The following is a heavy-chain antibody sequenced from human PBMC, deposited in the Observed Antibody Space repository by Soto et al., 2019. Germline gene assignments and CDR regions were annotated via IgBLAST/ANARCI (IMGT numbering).Heavy chain of an antibody. D-gene: IGHD4-17*01. Sequence: GGSLRLSCAASGFTSSSYAMIWIRQVPGEGLEWVSGLYGSGRGIHYADSVTGRFTISRDNSAYAGYLQMNNRRVEDTAVYYCAKDAGAGDGVWLAHAWGRGTAVTVSS. CDR1: GFTSSSYA. J-gene: IGHJ5*02. CDR2: LYGSGRGI. CDR3: AKDAGAGDGVWLAHA. V-gene: IGHV3-23*01.